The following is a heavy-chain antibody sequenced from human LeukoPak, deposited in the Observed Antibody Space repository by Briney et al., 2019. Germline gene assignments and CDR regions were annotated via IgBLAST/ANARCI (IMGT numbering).Heavy chain of an antibody. CDR3: ARGVTAASHFDY. D-gene: IGHD6-6*01. CDR1: GGSISSSSYY. J-gene: IGHJ4*02. Sequence: PSETLSLTCTVSGGSISSSSYYWSWIRQPAGKGLEWIGRIYTSGSTTYNPSLKSRVTISVDTSKNQFSLILSSVTATDTALYYCARGVTAASHFDYWGQGTLVTVSS. V-gene: IGHV4-61*02. CDR2: IYTSGST.